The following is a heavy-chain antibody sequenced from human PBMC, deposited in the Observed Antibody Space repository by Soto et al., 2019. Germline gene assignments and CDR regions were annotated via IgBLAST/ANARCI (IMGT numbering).Heavy chain of an antibody. J-gene: IGHJ5*02. Sequence: QLQLQESGSGLVKPSQTLSLTCAVSGGSISSGGYSWSWIRQPPGKGLEWIGYIYHSGSTYYNPSLKSRVTISVDRAKNQFSLKMSSVTAADTAVYYCARAPGYSGNWFDPWGQGTLVTVSS. CDR1: GGSISSGGYS. CDR2: IYHSGST. CDR3: ARAPGYSGNWFDP. D-gene: IGHD1-26*01. V-gene: IGHV4-30-2*01.